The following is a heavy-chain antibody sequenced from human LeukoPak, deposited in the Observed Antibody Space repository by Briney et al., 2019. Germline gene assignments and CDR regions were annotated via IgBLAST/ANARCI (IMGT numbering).Heavy chain of an antibody. V-gene: IGHV4-59*08. D-gene: IGHD3-22*01. Sequence: TSETPSLTCTVSGDSISRYYWSWIRQPPGKGLEWIAYIYYTGSSKYNPSLKSRVTISVDTSKNQFSLKLSSVTAADTAVYYCASSTPYYYDTSGYPTPGAFDVWGQGTMVTVSS. CDR2: IYYTGSS. CDR1: GDSISRYY. CDR3: ASSTPYYYDTSGYPTPGAFDV. J-gene: IGHJ3*01.